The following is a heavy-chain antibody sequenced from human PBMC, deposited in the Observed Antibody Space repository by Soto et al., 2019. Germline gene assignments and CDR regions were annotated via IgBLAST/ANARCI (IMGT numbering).Heavy chain of an antibody. Sequence: SETLSLTCSVSGDSISTVGYFWAWIRQPPGQALEYIGYIYKSATTYYNPSFESRVAISLDTSKSQFSLNVTSVTAADTAVYFCARGRYCLTGRCFPNWFDSWGQGTLVTVSS. V-gene: IGHV4-30-4*08. CDR1: GDSISTVGYF. CDR3: ARGRYCLTGRCFPNWFDS. CDR2: IYKSATT. J-gene: IGHJ5*01. D-gene: IGHD2-15*01.